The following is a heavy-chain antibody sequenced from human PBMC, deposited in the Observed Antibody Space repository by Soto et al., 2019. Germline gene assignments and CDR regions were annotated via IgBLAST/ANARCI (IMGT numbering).Heavy chain of an antibody. CDR3: AASCCAGQGYHYKGTEGLDT. J-gene: IGHJ3*02. CDR1: GGTFRKFA. V-gene: IGHV1-69*01. Sequence: QVQLVQSVPEVKKPGSSVKVSCEASGGTFRKFAVNWVRQAPGHGLEWVGGIIPLFNVAKYAQTFEGRVTIVADDSTSTAYRDVSSLRFAYTAVSDWAASCCAGQGYHYKGTEGLDTWGQGTMVTVSS. CDR2: IIPLFNVA. D-gene: IGHD3-22*01.